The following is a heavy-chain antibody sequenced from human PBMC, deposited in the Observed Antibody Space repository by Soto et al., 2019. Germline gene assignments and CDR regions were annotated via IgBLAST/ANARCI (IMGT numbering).Heavy chain of an antibody. CDR2: IYYSGST. D-gene: IGHD1-26*01. J-gene: IGHJ4*02. CDR1: GGSISSGGYY. V-gene: IGHV4-31*03. Sequence: SETLSLTSTVSGGSISSGGYYWSWIRQHPGKDLEWIGYIYYSGSTYYNPSLKSRVTISEDTSKNQFSLKLSSVTAADTAVYYCARTTGWSYRSYFDSWGQATLVTVSS. CDR3: ARTTGWSYRSYFDS.